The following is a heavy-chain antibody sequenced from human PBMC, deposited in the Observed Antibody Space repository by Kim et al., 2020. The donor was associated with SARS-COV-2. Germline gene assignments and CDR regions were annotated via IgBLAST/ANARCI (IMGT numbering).Heavy chain of an antibody. D-gene: IGHD3-9*01. Sequence: SETLSLTCTVSGDSINDFYWSWIRQSPGRGLEWLGYLYQTWSPNYNPSLMGRVTMTLDTSKNQVSLKLTSVTAADTAMYFCARSGRGFDFLTGDSPLDYWGQGTLVTASS. V-gene: IGHV4-59*12. CDR2: LYQTWSP. CDR1: GDSINDFY. CDR3: ARSGRGFDFLTGDSPLDY. J-gene: IGHJ4*02.